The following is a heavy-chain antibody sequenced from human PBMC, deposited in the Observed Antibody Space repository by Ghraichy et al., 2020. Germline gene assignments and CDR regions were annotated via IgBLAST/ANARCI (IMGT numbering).Heavy chain of an antibody. V-gene: IGHV4-39*01. CDR1: GGSITGSSYF. J-gene: IGHJ5*02. CDR2: IYYTGGT. CDR3: SRHIRENEYCSDGSCYSDCFDP. D-gene: IGHD2-15*01. Sequence: SETLSLTCSVSGGSITGSSYFWGWIRQPPGKGLEWIGSIYYTGGTDYNPSLESRVTISVDTSKNQFSLKMTSVTAADTAVYYCSRHIRENEYCSDGSCYSDCFDPWGLGTLFTVSS.